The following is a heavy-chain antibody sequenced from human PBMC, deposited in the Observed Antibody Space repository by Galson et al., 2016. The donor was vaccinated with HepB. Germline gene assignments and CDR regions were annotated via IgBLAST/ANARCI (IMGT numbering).Heavy chain of an antibody. J-gene: IGHJ4*02. CDR3: SRQERRAIVVWKGHFDT. D-gene: IGHD2-21*01. V-gene: IGHV4-39*01. CDR2: MHYRGTT. CDR1: GDSIASSQHL. Sequence: SETLSLTCSVSGDSIASSQHLWGWIRQSPGKGLQWIDNMHYRGTTFYNPSLQSRVTISVDTSNNRFSLRMNAVTTADTGVYFCSRQERRAIVVWKGHFDTWGQGILVTVSS.